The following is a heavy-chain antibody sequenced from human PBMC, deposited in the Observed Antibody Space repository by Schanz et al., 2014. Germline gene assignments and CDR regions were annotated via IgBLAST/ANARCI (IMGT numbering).Heavy chain of an antibody. J-gene: IGHJ4*02. CDR2: IIPIHGIA. CDR3: ARDHVYSYGLPADY. D-gene: IGHD5-18*01. Sequence: QVQLVQSGAEVKKPGASVKVSCKASGGTFSTYPINWLRQAPGQGLEWMGRIIPIHGIANYAQNFQGRVTITADKSTSTAYMELTSLRSEDTAVYYCARDHVYSYGLPADYWGQGTLVTVSS. V-gene: IGHV1-69*04. CDR1: GGTFSTYP.